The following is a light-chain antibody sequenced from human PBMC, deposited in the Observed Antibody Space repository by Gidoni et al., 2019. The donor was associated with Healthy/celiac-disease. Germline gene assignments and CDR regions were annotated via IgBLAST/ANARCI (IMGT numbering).Light chain of an antibody. CDR2: EFS. J-gene: IGLJ3*02. Sequence: QSALTQPASVSGSPGQSITISCTGPSSDVGGYNYVSWYQQHPGKAPKLMIYEFSNRPAGVSNRFSGSKSGNTASLTISGLQAEDEADYYCSSYTSSSTLWVFGGGTKLTVL. V-gene: IGLV2-14*01. CDR1: SSDVGGYNY. CDR3: SSYTSSSTLWV.